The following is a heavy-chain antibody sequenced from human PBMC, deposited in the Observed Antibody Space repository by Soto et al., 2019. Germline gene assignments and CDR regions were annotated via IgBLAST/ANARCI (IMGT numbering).Heavy chain of an antibody. V-gene: IGHV3-23*01. Sequence: EVQLLDSGGGLVQPGGSLRLSCAASGFTFSSYAMNLVRQAPGKGLEWVSVISGSGGSTYYADSVKGRFTISRDKSKNTLYLQMNSLRAEDTAVYYCARRGPGTYLDYWGQGTLVTVSS. CDR3: ARRGPGTYLDY. CDR2: ISGSGGST. J-gene: IGHJ4*02. CDR1: GFTFSSYA. D-gene: IGHD6-13*01.